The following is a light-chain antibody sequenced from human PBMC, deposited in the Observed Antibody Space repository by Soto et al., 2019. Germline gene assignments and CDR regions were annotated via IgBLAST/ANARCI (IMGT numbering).Light chain of an antibody. V-gene: IGKV1-17*01. J-gene: IGKJ1*01. CDR1: QGIRNN. CDR2: GTS. CDR3: QQYETFSGT. Sequence: DIQMTQSPSSLFASVGDRVTITCRASQGIRNNLGWYQQKPGKAPKRLIYGTSNLQYGAPSRFSGSGSGTEFTLTIASLQPDDFATYYCQQYETFSGTFGPGTKVDIK.